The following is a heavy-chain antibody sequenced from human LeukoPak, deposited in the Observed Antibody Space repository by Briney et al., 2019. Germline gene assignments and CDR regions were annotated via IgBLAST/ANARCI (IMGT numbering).Heavy chain of an antibody. CDR3: AREEVDSGYYYGMDV. V-gene: IGHV1-2*02. CDR1: GYTFTGYY. Sequence: ASVKVSCKGSGYTFTGYYMHWVRQAPGQGLEWMGWINPNSGGTNYAQKFQGRVTMTRDTSISTAYMELSRLRSDDTAVYYCAREEVDSGYYYGMDVWGQGTTVTVSS. D-gene: IGHD5-12*01. J-gene: IGHJ6*02. CDR2: INPNSGGT.